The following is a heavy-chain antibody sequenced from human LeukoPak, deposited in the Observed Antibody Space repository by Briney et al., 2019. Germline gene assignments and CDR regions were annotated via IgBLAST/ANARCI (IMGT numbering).Heavy chain of an antibody. CDR3: ASLSNYGDYGYFDY. V-gene: IGHV4-4*07. CDR1: GDSMRSFY. J-gene: IGHJ4*02. Sequence: SETLSLTCTVSGDSMRSFYWSFIRQPAGKGLEWIGRIHTSGTTWYNASLKSRVAMSVGTSKNQFSLRLTSVTAADTAVYYCASLSNYGDYGYFDYWGQGTLVTVSS. CDR2: IHTSGTT. D-gene: IGHD4-17*01.